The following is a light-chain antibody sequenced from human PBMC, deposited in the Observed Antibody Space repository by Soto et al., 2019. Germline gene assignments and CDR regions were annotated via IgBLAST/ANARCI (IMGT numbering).Light chain of an antibody. V-gene: IGKV3-11*01. Sequence: ESVLTQSPGTLSLSPWERATLSCRASQSVSSYLAWYQQKPGQAPRLLIYDASNRATGIPARFSGSGSGTDFTLTISGLQSEDFATYYCQQSFSTPTFGQGTRLEIK. CDR2: DAS. CDR1: QSVSSY. J-gene: IGKJ5*01. CDR3: QQSFSTPT.